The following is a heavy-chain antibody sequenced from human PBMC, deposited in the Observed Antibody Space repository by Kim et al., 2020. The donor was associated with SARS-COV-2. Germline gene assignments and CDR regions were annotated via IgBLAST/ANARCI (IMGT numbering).Heavy chain of an antibody. Sequence: YAESVKGRFTIARDNAKNSLYLQMNSLRAEDTAVYYCARDREDGYYLDYWGQGTLVTVSS. J-gene: IGHJ4*02. D-gene: IGHD5-12*01. CDR3: ARDREDGYYLDY. V-gene: IGHV3-11*01.